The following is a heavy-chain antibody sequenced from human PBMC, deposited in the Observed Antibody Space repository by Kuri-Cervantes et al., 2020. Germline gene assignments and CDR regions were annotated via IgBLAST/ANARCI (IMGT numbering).Heavy chain of an antibody. V-gene: IGHV3-53*01. D-gene: IGHD6-13*01. CDR3: ARDSSSWYGSFDY. J-gene: IGHJ4*02. CDR2: IYSGGST. CDR1: GFTVSSNY. Sequence: GESLKISCTASGFTVSSNYMSWVRQAPGKGLEWVSVIYSGGSTYYADSVKGRFTISRDNSKNTLYLQMNSLRAEDTAVHYCARDSSSWYGSFDYWGQGTLVTVSS.